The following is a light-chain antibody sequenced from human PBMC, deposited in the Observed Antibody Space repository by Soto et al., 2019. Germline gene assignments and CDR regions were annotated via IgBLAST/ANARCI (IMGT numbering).Light chain of an antibody. CDR3: QHYNSYSEA. J-gene: IGKJ1*01. V-gene: IGKV1-5*03. CDR1: QTISSW. Sequence: DIQMTQSPFSLSASVGDRVTITCRASQTISSWLAWYQQKPGKAPKLLIYKASTLKSGFPSRFSGSGSGTEFTLTISSLQPDDFATYYCQHYNSYSEAFGQGTKVDIK. CDR2: KAS.